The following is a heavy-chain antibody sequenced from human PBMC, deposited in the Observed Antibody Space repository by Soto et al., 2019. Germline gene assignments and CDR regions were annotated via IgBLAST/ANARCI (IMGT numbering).Heavy chain of an antibody. CDR2: FDPEDGET. D-gene: IGHD3-22*01. J-gene: IGHJ5*02. Sequence: ASVKVSCKVSGYTLTELSMHWVRQAPGKGLEWMGGFDPEDGETIYAQKFQGRVTMTEDTSTDTAYMELSSLRSEDTAVYYCATAHYYYDSSGYQTRYNWFDPWGQGTLVTVSS. CDR1: GYTLTELS. V-gene: IGHV1-24*01. CDR3: ATAHYYYDSSGYQTRYNWFDP.